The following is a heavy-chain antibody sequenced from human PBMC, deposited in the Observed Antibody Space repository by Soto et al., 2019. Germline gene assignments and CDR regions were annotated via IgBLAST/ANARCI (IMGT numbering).Heavy chain of an antibody. CDR1: GGSISRGGDY. V-gene: IGHV4-31*03. CDR2: IYYSGST. D-gene: IGHD3-22*01. J-gene: IGHJ4*02. CDR3: ASGPPMIH. Sequence: QVQLQESGPGLVKPSQTLYLTCTVSGGSISRGGDYWSWIRQHPGSGLEWIGYIYYSGSTCYSPAPKSRVTISVDPSKDPFPMKLSSGPAADTAVAYCASGPPMIHWGQGTLVTVSS.